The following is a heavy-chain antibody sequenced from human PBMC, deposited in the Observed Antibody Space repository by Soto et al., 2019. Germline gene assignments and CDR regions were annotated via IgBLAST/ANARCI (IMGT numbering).Heavy chain of an antibody. CDR2: IYRGSGT. CDR1: GFIVSNNF. CDR3: ARRDGSEAFDI. Sequence: EMQLVESGGGLIQPGWSLRLSCAVSGFIVSNNFMTWVRQAPGKGLEWLSIIYRGSGTYYADSVKGRIIISRDNSQNTVNLQMNNLTAEDTAVYYCARRDGSEAFDIWGQGTMVTVAS. V-gene: IGHV3-53*01. J-gene: IGHJ3*02. D-gene: IGHD1-26*01.